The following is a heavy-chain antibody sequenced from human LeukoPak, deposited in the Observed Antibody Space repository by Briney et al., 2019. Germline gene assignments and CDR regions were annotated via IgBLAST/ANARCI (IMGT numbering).Heavy chain of an antibody. J-gene: IGHJ3*02. CDR2: IRYDGSNK. D-gene: IGHD3-10*01. CDR3: AKVMVRGDSYDAFDI. V-gene: IGHV3-30*02. Sequence: GGSLRLSCAASGFTFSSYGMHWGRQAPGKGLEWVAFIRYDGSNKYYADSVKGRFTISRDNSKNTLYLQMNSLRAEDTAVYSCAKVMVRGDSYDAFDIWGQGTMVTVSS. CDR1: GFTFSSYG.